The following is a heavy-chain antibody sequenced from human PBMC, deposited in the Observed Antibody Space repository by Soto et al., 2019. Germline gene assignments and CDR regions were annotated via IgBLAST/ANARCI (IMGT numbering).Heavy chain of an antibody. D-gene: IGHD4-4*01. CDR3: AHSSDYRSPFDY. CDR2: IYWDDDK. CDR1: GFSLSTSGVG. Sequence: QITLKESGPTLVKPTQALTLTCTFSGFSLSTSGVGVGWIRQPPGKALEWLALIYWDDDKPYSPSLKSRLTITKDTAKNQVVLTMTNMDPVDTATYYCAHSSDYRSPFDYWGPGTLVTVSS. V-gene: IGHV2-5*02. J-gene: IGHJ4*02.